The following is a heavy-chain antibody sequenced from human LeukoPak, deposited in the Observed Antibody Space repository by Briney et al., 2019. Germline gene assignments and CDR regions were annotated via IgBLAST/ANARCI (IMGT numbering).Heavy chain of an antibody. D-gene: IGHD5-24*01. J-gene: IGHJ4*02. Sequence: GGSLRLSCAASGFTLSNYGMHWVRQAPGMGLEWVAVIWFDGGKIHYPDSVKGRFTISRDNSKNTLYLQMDNRRADDTAVYYCVRGSGGDGYSYWGDYWGQGTLVTVSP. CDR2: IWFDGGKI. CDR3: VRGSGGDGYSYWGDY. V-gene: IGHV3-33*01. CDR1: GFTLSNYG.